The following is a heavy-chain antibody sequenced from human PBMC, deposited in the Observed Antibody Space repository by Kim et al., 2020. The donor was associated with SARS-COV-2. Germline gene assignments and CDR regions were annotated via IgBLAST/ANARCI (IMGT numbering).Heavy chain of an antibody. CDR3: AREGSPTGIAVAGPTSYYYYYGMDF. Sequence: ASVKVSCKASGYTFTSYGISWVRQAPGQGLEWMGWISAYNGNTNYAQKLQGRVTMTTDTSTSTAYMELRSLRSDDTAVYYCAREGSPTGIAVAGPTSYYYYYGMDFWGRGTTVTVSS. CDR1: GYTFTSYG. J-gene: IGHJ6*02. CDR2: ISAYNGNT. V-gene: IGHV1-18*01. D-gene: IGHD6-19*01.